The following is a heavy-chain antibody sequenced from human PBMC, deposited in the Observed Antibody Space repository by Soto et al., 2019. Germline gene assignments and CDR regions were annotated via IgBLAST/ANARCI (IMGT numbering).Heavy chain of an antibody. CDR2: ISAYNGNT. CDR3: ATFNYDSRDNYYYYGMDV. CDR1: GYTFTSYG. D-gene: IGHD3-22*01. J-gene: IGHJ6*02. V-gene: IGHV1-18*01. Sequence: ASVKVSCKASGYTFTSYGISWVRQAPGQGLEWMGWISAYNGNTNYAQKLQGRVTMTTDTSTSTAYMELRSLRSDDTAVYYCATFNYDSRDNYYYYGMDVWGQGTTVTVS.